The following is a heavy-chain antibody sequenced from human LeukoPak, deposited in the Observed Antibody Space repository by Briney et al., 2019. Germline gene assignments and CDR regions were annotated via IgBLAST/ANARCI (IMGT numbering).Heavy chain of an antibody. D-gene: IGHD3-16*02. CDR3: ARGRHVWGSYRYLDGTGGLYFDY. CDR1: GGSFSGYY. J-gene: IGHJ4*02. V-gene: IGHV4-34*01. Sequence: PSETLSLTCAVYGGSFSGYYWSWIRQPPGKGLEWIGEINHSGSTNYNPSLKSRVTISVDTSKNQFSLKLSSVTAADTAVYYCARGRHVWGSYRYLDGTGGLYFDYWGQGTLVTVSS. CDR2: INHSGST.